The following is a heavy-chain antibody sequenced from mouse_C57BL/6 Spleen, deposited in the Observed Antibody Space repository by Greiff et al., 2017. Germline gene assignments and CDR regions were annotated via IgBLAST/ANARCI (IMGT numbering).Heavy chain of an antibody. Sequence: QVQLKQPGAELVKPGASVKLSCKASGYTFTSYWMQWVKQRPGQGLEWIGEIDPSDSYTNYNQKFKGKATLTVDTSSSTAYMQLSSLTSEDSAVYYCAGFAWFAYWGQGTLVTVSA. V-gene: IGHV1-50*01. CDR2: IDPSDSYT. CDR1: GYTFTSYW. CDR3: AGFAWFAY. J-gene: IGHJ3*01.